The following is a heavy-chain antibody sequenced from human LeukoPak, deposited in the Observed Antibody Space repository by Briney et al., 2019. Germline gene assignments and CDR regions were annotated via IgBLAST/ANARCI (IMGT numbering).Heavy chain of an antibody. CDR3: AKDRESPYYDILTGYRYAYYGMDV. CDR1: GFTFDDNA. D-gene: IGHD3-9*01. J-gene: IGHJ6*02. CDR2: ISGDGGST. V-gene: IGHV3-43*02. Sequence: GGSLRLSCAASGFTFDDNAMHWVRQAPGKGLEWVSLISGDGGSTYYADSVKGRFTISRDNSKNSLYLQMNSLRTEDTALYYCAKDRESPYYDILTGYRYAYYGMDVWGQGTTVTVSS.